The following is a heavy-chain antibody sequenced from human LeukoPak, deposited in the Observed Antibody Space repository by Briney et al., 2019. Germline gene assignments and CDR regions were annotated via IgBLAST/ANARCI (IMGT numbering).Heavy chain of an antibody. CDR2: INPSGGST. V-gene: IGHV1-46*01. J-gene: IGHJ3*02. CDR3: ARDRRDILTGQRPPGAFDI. D-gene: IGHD3-9*01. Sequence: ASVKVSCKASGYTFTSYYMHWVRQAPGQGLEWMGIINPSGGSTSYAQKFQGRVTITADKSTSTAYMELSSLRSEDTAVYYCARDRRDILTGQRPPGAFDIWGQGTMVTVSS. CDR1: GYTFTSYY.